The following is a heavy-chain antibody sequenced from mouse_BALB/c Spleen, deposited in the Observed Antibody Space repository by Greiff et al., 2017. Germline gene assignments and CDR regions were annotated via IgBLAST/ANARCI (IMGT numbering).Heavy chain of an antibody. V-gene: IGHV1-69*02. CDR1: GYTFTSYW. D-gene: IGHD2-3*01. CDR3: ARSYDGYYFDY. CDR2: IDPSDSYT. J-gene: IGHJ2*01. Sequence: QVQLQQPGAELVKPGASVKLSCKASGYTFTSYWMHWVKQRPGQGLEWIGEIDPSDSYTNYNQKFKSKATLTVDKSSSTAYMQLSSLTSEDSAVYYCARSYDGYYFDYWGQGTTLTVSS.